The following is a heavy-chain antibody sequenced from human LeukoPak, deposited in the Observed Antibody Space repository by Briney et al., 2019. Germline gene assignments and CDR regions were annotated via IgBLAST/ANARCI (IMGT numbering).Heavy chain of an antibody. Sequence: PSETLSLTCSVSGGSISSSSYHWGWIRQPPGKGLEWIGSIYYSGSTYYNPSLKSRVTISVDTSKNQFSLKLSSVTAADTAVYYCARSIAARFAFDYWGQGTLVTVSS. V-gene: IGHV4-39*01. CDR1: GGSISSSSYH. CDR3: ARSIAARFAFDY. J-gene: IGHJ4*02. CDR2: IYYSGST. D-gene: IGHD6-6*01.